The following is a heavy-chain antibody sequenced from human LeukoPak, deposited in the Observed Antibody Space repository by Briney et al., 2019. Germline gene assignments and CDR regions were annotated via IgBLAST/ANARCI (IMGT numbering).Heavy chain of an antibody. CDR3: ARDTVYDSSGYYWNYFGY. CDR1: GHTFTGYY. CDR2: INPNSGGT. D-gene: IGHD3-22*01. V-gene: IGHV1-2*02. J-gene: IGHJ4*02. Sequence: ASVKVSCKASGHTFTGYYMHWVRQAPGQGLEWMGWINPNSGGTNYAQKFQGRVTMTRDTSISTAYMELSRLRSDDTAVYYCARDTVYDSSGYYWNYFGYWGQGTLVTVSS.